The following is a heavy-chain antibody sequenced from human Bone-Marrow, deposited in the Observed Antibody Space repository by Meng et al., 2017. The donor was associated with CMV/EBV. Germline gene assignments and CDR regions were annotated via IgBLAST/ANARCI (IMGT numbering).Heavy chain of an antibody. J-gene: IGHJ6*02. CDR3: ARERVSAYDSSGYLRYYYYYYGMDV. V-gene: IGHV3-7*01. D-gene: IGHD3-22*01. CDR1: GFTFSSRW. CDR2: IADDGSPQ. Sequence: GGSLRLSCVVSGFTFSSRWMSWVRQTPVKGLEWVATIADDGSPQYYVDSVKGRFTISRDNSKNTLYLQMNSLRAEDTAVYYCARERVSAYDSSGYLRYYYYYYGMDVWGQGTTVTVSS.